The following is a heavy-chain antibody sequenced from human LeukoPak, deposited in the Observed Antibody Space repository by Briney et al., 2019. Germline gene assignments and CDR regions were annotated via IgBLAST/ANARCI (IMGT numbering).Heavy chain of an antibody. D-gene: IGHD3-10*01. Sequence: PGGSLRLSCAASGFTFSSYGMHWVRQAPGKGLEWLAVIWYDGSNIYYADPVKGRLAISRDNSKNTLYLQINSLRAEDTAVYYCARHEYYGLEGGFDYWGQGTLVTVSS. CDR3: ARHEYYGLEGGFDY. CDR2: IWYDGSNI. CDR1: GFTFSSYG. V-gene: IGHV3-33*01. J-gene: IGHJ4*02.